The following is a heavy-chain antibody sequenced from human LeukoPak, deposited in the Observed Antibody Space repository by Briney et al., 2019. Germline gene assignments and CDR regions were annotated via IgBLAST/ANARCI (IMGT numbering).Heavy chain of an antibody. Sequence: PSETLSLTCTVSGGSISSSSYYWGWIRQPPGKGLEWIGSIYYSGSTYYNPSLKSRVTISVDTSKNQFSLKLSSMTAADTAVYYCARGSTRADDYWGQGTLVTVSS. CDR2: IYYSGST. D-gene: IGHD2/OR15-2a*01. CDR3: ARGSTRADDY. CDR1: GGSISSSSYY. J-gene: IGHJ4*02. V-gene: IGHV4-39*07.